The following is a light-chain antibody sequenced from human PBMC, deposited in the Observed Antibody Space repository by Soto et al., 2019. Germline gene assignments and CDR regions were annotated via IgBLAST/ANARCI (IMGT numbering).Light chain of an antibody. CDR1: SSDVGGYNS. CDR3: SSFTSSMTNV. Sequence: QSALTQPASVSGSPGQSITISCTGTSSDVGGYNSVSWYQVHPGKAPTLILYDVGDRPSGVSYRFSGSKSGNTASLTISGLQAADEADYFCSSFTSSMTNVFGSGTKLTVL. V-gene: IGLV2-14*03. J-gene: IGLJ1*01. CDR2: DVG.